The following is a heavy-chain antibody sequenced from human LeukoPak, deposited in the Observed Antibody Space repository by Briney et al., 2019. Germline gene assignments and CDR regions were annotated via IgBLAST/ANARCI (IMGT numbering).Heavy chain of an antibody. D-gene: IGHD3-9*01. CDR1: GFTFSSYS. V-gene: IGHV3-33*06. CDR2: IWYDGSNK. CDR3: AKDAGYPNYDILTDARGAFDI. J-gene: IGHJ3*02. Sequence: PGGSLRLSCAASGFTFSSYSMNWVRQAPGKGLEWVAVIWYDGSNKYYADSVKGRFTISRDNSKNTLYLQMNSLRAEDTAVYYCAKDAGYPNYDILTDARGAFDIWGQGTMVTVSS.